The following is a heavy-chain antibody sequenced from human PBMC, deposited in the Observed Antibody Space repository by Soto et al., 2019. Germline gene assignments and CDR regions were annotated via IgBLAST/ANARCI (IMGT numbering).Heavy chain of an antibody. CDR2: ISSSGSTI. Sequence: EVQLVESGGGLVQPGGSLRLSCAASGFTFSSYEMNWVRQAPGKGLEWVSYISSSGSTIYYADSVKGRFTISRDNAKNSLYLQMNSLRAEDTAVYYCARTYYYYGMDVWGQGTTVTVSS. CDR1: GFTFSSYE. V-gene: IGHV3-48*03. CDR3: ARTYYYYGMDV. J-gene: IGHJ6*02.